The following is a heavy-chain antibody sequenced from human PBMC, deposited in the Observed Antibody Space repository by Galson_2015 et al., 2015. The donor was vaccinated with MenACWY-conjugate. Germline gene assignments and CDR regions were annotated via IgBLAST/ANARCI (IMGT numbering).Heavy chain of an antibody. CDR1: GFTFSSYA. J-gene: IGHJ4*02. D-gene: IGHD3-9*01. Sequence: SLRLSCAASGFTFSSYAMHWVRQAPGKGLEWVSAISGSGGSTYYADSVKGRFTISRDNSKNTLYLQMNSLRAEDTAVYYCAKEGVDILTGYYYPDYWGQGTLVTASS. V-gene: IGHV3-23*01. CDR2: ISGSGGST. CDR3: AKEGVDILTGYYYPDY.